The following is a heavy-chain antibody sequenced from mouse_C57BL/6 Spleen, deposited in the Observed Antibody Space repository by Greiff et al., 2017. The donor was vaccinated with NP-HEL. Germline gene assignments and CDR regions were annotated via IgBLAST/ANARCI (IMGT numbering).Heavy chain of an antibody. V-gene: IGHV1-15*01. J-gene: IGHJ3*01. D-gene: IGHD2-3*01. CDR1: GYTFTDYE. Sequence: QVQLKQSGAELVRPGASVTLSCKASGYTFTDYEMHWVKQTPVHGLEWIGAIDPETGGTAYNQKFKGKAILTADKSSSTAYMELRSLTSEDSAVYYCTREEGWLLRGFAYWGQGTLVTVSA. CDR2: IDPETGGT. CDR3: TREEGWLLRGFAY.